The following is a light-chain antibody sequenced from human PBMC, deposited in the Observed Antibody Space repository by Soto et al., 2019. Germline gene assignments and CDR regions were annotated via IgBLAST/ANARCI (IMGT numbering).Light chain of an antibody. J-gene: IGLJ2*01. CDR1: SSDVGGYNY. Sequence: QSALTQPASVSGSPGQSITISCTGTSSDVGGYNYVSWYQQHPGKAPKLMIYDVSNRPSGVSNRFSGSKSGNTASLTISGLQAEDEADYYCSSYTSSSTPLFGGGTKLTFL. V-gene: IGLV2-14*01. CDR2: DVS. CDR3: SSYTSSSTPL.